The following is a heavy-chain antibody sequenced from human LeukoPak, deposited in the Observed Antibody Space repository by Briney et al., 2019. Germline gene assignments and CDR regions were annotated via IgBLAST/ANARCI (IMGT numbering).Heavy chain of an antibody. Sequence: SETLSLTCTVSGGSISSYYWSWIRQSAGKGLEWIGYIYYSGSTNYNPSLKSRVTISVDTSKNQFSLKLSSVTAADTAVYYCARDSSSGDFDYWGQGTLVTVSS. CDR3: ARDSSSGDFDY. CDR1: GGSISSYY. CDR2: IYYSGST. D-gene: IGHD6-6*01. J-gene: IGHJ4*02. V-gene: IGHV4-59*01.